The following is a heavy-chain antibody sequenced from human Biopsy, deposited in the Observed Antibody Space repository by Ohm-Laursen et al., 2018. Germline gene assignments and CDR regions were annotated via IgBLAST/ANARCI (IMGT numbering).Heavy chain of an antibody. CDR2: VYYTGST. D-gene: IGHD3-22*01. CDR1: GDSISSYY. J-gene: IGHJ2*01. CDR3: ARDRGYYSDRTVPGYFDL. Sequence: TLSLTCTVSGDSISSYYWSWIRQPPGKGLQWIGYVYYTGSTDYNPSLQSRVTISVDTSKNHFSLRLRSVTPADTAIYYCARDRGYYSDRTVPGYFDLWGRGALVTVSS. V-gene: IGHV4-59*01.